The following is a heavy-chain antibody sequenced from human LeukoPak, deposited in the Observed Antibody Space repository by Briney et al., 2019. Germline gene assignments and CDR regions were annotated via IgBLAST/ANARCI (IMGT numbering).Heavy chain of an antibody. CDR3: ARTSRYFDWLSPQYYMDV. D-gene: IGHD3-9*01. CDR2: ISAYNGNT. V-gene: IGHV1-18*01. J-gene: IGHJ6*03. CDR1: GYTFTSYG. Sequence: ASVKVSCKASGYTFTSYGISWVRQAPGQGLEWMGWISAYNGNTNYAQKFQGRVTMTTDTSTSTAYMELRSLRSDDTAVYYCARTSRYFDWLSPQYYMDVWGEGTTVTVSS.